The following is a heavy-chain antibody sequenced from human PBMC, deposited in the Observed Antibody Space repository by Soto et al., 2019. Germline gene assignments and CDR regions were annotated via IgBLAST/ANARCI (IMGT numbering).Heavy chain of an antibody. Sequence: VSVKVSCKAPGYTFTSYDINWVRQATGQGLEWMGWMNPNSGNTGYAQKFQGRVTMTRNTSISTAYMELSSLRSEDTAVYYCARGINKYGDYVSYWGQGTLVTVS. CDR3: ARGINKYGDYVSY. CDR2: MNPNSGNT. CDR1: GYTFTSYD. D-gene: IGHD4-17*01. V-gene: IGHV1-8*01. J-gene: IGHJ4*02.